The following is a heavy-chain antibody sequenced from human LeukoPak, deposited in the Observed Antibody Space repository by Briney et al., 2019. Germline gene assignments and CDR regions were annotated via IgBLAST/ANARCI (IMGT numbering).Heavy chain of an antibody. CDR3: ARDSRSSSWRNWFDP. D-gene: IGHD6-13*01. J-gene: IGHJ5*02. CDR2: IIPIFGTA. Sequence: SVKVSCKASGYTFTSYAMNWVRQAPGQGLEWMGGIIPIFGTANYAQKFQGRVTITADESTSTAYMELSSLRSEDTAVYYCARDSRSSSWRNWFDPWGQGTLVTVSS. CDR1: GYTFTSYA. V-gene: IGHV1-69*13.